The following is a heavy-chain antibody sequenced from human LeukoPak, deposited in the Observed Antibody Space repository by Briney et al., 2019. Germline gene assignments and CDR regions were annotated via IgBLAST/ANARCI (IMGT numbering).Heavy chain of an antibody. CDR3: ARALRGSTMMGD. CDR2: INPNSGGT. Sequence: ASVKVSCKASGYTFTDYFLHWVRQAPGQGLEWMGWINPNSGGTNYAQKLQGRVTMTTDTSTSTAYMELRSLRSDDTAVYYCARALRGSTMMGDWGQGTLVTVSS. D-gene: IGHD3-22*01. V-gene: IGHV1-2*02. J-gene: IGHJ4*02. CDR1: GYTFTDYF.